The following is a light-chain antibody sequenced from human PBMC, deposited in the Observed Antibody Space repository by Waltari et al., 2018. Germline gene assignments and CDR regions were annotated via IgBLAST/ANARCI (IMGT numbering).Light chain of an antibody. V-gene: IGKV3-20*01. J-gene: IGKJ1*01. CDR3: QKYGTLPAT. CDR1: QSVSRY. Sequence: EIVLTQSPGTLSLSPGERATLSCRASQSVSRYLAWYQQKPGQAPRLLIYDTSIRATGVPDRFGGSGSGTDFSRTISRLEPEDFAVYYCQKYGTLPATFGQGTKVQMK. CDR2: DTS.